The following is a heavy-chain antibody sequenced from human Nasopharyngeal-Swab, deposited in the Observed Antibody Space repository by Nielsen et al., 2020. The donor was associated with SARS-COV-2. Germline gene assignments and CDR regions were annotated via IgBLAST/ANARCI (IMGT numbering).Heavy chain of an antibody. CDR1: GDSISSYY. Sequence: SETLSLTCTVSGDSISSYYWSWIRQPPGKGLEWIGYIYYSGSTNYNPSLKSRVTISVDRSKNQFSLKLSSVTAADTAVYYCASYSSSWGFDYWGQGTLVTVSS. CDR3: ASYSSSWGFDY. V-gene: IGHV4-59*12. D-gene: IGHD6-13*01. J-gene: IGHJ4*02. CDR2: IYYSGST.